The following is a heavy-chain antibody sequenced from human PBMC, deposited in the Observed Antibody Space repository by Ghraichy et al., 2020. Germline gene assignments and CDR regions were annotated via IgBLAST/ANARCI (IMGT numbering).Heavy chain of an antibody. D-gene: IGHD5-18*01. CDR3: ARDTAPFYGMDV. CDR1: GYTFTGYY. J-gene: IGHJ6*02. Sequence: ASLKVSCKASGYTFTGYYMHWVRQAPGQGLEWMGWINPNSGGTNYAQKFQGWVTMTRDTSISTAYMELSRLRSDDTAVYYCARDTAPFYGMDVWGQGTTVTVSS. CDR2: INPNSGGT. V-gene: IGHV1-2*04.